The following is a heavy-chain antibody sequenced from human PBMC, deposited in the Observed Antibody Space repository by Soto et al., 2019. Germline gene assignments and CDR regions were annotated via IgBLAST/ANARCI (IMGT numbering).Heavy chain of an antibody. Sequence: QVQLVESGGGVVQPATSLRRSCVSSGFIFNNYALYWVRQAPGKGLEWVASISVNGTKENYADSVKGRCSISRYKSMNTLQLEMNSPRAEDTSVYYCVREMVNWQYSDYRGQGTLVTVSS. CDR1: GFIFNNYA. J-gene: IGHJ4*02. D-gene: IGHD2-21*01. CDR3: VREMVNWQYSDY. V-gene: IGHV3-30-3*01. CDR2: ISVNGTKE.